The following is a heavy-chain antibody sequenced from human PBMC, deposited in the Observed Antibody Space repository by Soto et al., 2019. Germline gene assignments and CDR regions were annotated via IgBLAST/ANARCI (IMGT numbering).Heavy chain of an antibody. J-gene: IGHJ6*02. Sequence: PGGSLRLSCAASGFTFSSYGMHWVRQAPGKGLEWVAVIWYDGNNKFYADFVKGRFTISRDNSKNTLYLQMNSLRAEDTAVYYCARERDSNYPYYYYGMDVWGQGTTVTVSS. CDR1: GFTFSSYG. D-gene: IGHD4-4*01. CDR2: IWYDGNNK. CDR3: ARERDSNYPYYYYGMDV. V-gene: IGHV3-33*01.